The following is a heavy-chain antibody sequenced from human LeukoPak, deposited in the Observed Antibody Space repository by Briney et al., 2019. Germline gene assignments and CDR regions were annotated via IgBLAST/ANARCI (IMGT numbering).Heavy chain of an antibody. Sequence: PSETLSLTSAVYGGSFSGFYWNWIRQPPGKGLEWIGEIKHSGSTNYNPSLKSRVTISVDTSKNKFSLKLSSVTAADTAVYYCVGRRITIFGEVIRSRRHWFDPWGQGTLVTVSS. CDR3: VGRRITIFGEVIRSRRHWFDP. CDR2: IKHSGST. J-gene: IGHJ5*02. CDR1: GGSFSGFY. D-gene: IGHD3-3*01. V-gene: IGHV4-34*01.